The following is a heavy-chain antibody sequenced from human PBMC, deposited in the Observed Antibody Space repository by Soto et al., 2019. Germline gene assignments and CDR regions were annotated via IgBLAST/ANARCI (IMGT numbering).Heavy chain of an antibody. Sequence: XVSLRLTCSASGFTIGTNYMSGVRQAPGKGLEWVSVIYGGGSTYYAESVRGRFTMSRDNSKNTVSLQMNSLTGADTAVYFCVRGGWTEWFDPWGQGTLVTVSS. J-gene: IGHJ5*02. V-gene: IGHV3-53*01. CDR3: VRGGWTEWFDP. D-gene: IGHD2-15*01. CDR1: GFTIGTNY. CDR2: IYGGGST.